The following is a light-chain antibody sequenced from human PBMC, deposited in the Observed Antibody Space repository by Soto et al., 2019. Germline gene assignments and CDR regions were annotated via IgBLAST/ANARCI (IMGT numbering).Light chain of an antibody. CDR3: QQYNDYSGM. V-gene: IGKV1-5*01. Sequence: DIQMTQSPSFVSASVGGRVTITCRASQAISNWVAWYQQKPGKAPKLLISDASSLESGVPSRFSGSGSGTEFTLTITSLQPEDFATYYCQQYNDYSGMFGQGTKVDIK. J-gene: IGKJ1*01. CDR2: DAS. CDR1: QAISNW.